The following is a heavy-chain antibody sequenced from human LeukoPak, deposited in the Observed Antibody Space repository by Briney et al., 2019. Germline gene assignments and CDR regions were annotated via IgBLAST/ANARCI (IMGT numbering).Heavy chain of an antibody. CDR1: GFTLSPYW. CDR3: TRDFDHGGGL. V-gene: IGHV3-74*01. Sequence: GGSLRLSCAASGFTLSPYWIHWVRQAPGRGLVWVSRNPDGSRRGYADSVKGRFTISRDNAKNTVYLQMDSVRAEDTAMYYCTRDFDHGGGLWGQGTLVTVSS. D-gene: IGHD3-9*01. CDR2: NPDGSRR. J-gene: IGHJ4*02.